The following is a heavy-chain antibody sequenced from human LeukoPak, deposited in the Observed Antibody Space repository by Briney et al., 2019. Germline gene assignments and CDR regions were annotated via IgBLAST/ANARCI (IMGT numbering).Heavy chain of an antibody. D-gene: IGHD5-24*01. J-gene: IGHJ4*02. CDR2: INPNSGGT. CDR3: ARSRDGYTGSFDY. V-gene: IGHV1-2*02. CDR1: GYTFTGYY. Sequence: ASVRVSCKASGYTFTGYYMHWVRQAPGQGLEWMGWINPNSGGTNYAQKFQGRVTMTRDTSISTAYMELSRLRSDDTAVYYCARSRDGYTGSFDYWGQGTLVTVSS.